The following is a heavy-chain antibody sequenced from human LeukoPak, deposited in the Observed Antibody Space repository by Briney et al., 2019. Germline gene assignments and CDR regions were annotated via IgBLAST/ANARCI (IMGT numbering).Heavy chain of an antibody. CDR1: GGSISSGGYS. CDR2: IYHSGST. D-gene: IGHD2-15*01. J-gene: IGHJ3*02. CDR3: ARKCCPQVDSPNFFDI. V-gene: IGHV4-30-2*01. Sequence: SETLSLTCAVSGGSISSGGYSWSWIRQPPGKGLEWIGYIYHSGSTYYNPSLQSRVTISVDRSKNQSSRKLSSVTAADTAVYYGARKCCPQVDSPNFFDIWGQGTMVTVSS.